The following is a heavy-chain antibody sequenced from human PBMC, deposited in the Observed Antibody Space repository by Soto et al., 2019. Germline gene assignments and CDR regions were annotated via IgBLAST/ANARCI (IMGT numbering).Heavy chain of an antibody. Sequence: NPSETLSLTCAVSGGSVRSNNGWFWVRQPPGKGLEWIGEIHHRESTNLNPSLKGRVTISVDRSKNEFSLKVKSVTAADTAVYYCGCRVEDISYDYYGMDVWGQGTTVTVSS. CDR3: GCRVEDISYDYYGMDV. CDR2: IHHREST. CDR1: GGSVRSNNG. D-gene: IGHD2-15*01. J-gene: IGHJ6*02. V-gene: IGHV4-4*02.